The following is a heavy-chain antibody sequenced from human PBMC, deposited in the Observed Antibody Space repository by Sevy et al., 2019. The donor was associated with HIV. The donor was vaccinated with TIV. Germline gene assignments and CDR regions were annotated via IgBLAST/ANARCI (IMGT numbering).Heavy chain of an antibody. V-gene: IGHV3-23*01. D-gene: IGHD3-22*01. CDR1: GFTFSSYA. CDR3: AKEGYDSSGYYYSDAFDI. CDR2: ISGSGGST. Sequence: GGSLRLSCAASGFTFSSYAMSWVRQAPGKGLEWVSAISGSGGSTYYADSVKGRFTISRDNSKNTLYLQMNSLRAEDTAVYYCAKEGYDSSGYYYSDAFDIWGQGTMVTVSS. J-gene: IGHJ3*02.